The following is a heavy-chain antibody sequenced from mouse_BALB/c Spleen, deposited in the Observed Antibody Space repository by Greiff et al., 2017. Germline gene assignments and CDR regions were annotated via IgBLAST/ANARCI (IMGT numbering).Heavy chain of an antibody. V-gene: IGHV3-2*02. J-gene: IGHJ3*01. CDR3: ARNYRYDDGRLAY. CDR2: ISYSGST. D-gene: IGHD2-14*01. CDR1: GYSITSDYA. Sequence: EVKLMESGPGLVKPSQSLSLTCTVTGYSITSDYAWNWIRQFPGNKLEWMGYISYSGSTSYNPSLKSRISITRDTSKNQFFLQLNSVTTEDTATYYCARNYRYDDGRLAYWGQGTLVTVSA.